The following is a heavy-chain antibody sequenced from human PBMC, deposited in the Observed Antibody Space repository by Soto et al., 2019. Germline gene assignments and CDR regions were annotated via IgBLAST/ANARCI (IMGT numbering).Heavy chain of an antibody. V-gene: IGHV3-66*01. CDR1: GFTVSSNY. CDR2: IYSGGST. Sequence: GGSLRLSCAASGFTVSSNYMSWVRQAPGKGLEWVSVIYSGGSTYYADSVKGRFTISRDNSKNTLYLQMNSLRAEDTAVYYCARGLWFGELWGPFDYWGQGTLVTVSS. J-gene: IGHJ4*02. D-gene: IGHD3-10*01. CDR3: ARGLWFGELWGPFDY.